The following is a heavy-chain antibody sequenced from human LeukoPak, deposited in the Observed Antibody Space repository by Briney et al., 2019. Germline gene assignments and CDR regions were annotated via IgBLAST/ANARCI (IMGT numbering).Heavy chain of an antibody. V-gene: IGHV3-48*03. CDR3: ARDRGRNDY. Sequence: GGSLRLSCAASGFTFSSYEMNWVRQAPGKGLEWVSYISSSGSTIYYADSVEGRFTISRDNAKNSLYLQMNSLRAEDTAVYYCARDRGRNDYWGQGTLVTVSS. D-gene: IGHD1-26*01. CDR1: GFTFSSYE. CDR2: ISSSGSTI. J-gene: IGHJ4*02.